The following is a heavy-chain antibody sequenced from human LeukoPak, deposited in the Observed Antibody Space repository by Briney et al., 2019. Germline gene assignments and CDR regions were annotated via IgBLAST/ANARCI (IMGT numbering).Heavy chain of an antibody. CDR1: GGTFSSYA. Sequence: SVKVSCKASGGTFSSYAISWVRQAPGQGLEWMGRIIPIFGTANYAQKFQGRVTITTDESTSTAYMELSSLRSEDTAVYYCARSSYSSSPVNYWGQGTLVTVSS. CDR2: IIPIFGTA. CDR3: ARSSYSSSPVNY. V-gene: IGHV1-69*05. J-gene: IGHJ4*02. D-gene: IGHD6-6*01.